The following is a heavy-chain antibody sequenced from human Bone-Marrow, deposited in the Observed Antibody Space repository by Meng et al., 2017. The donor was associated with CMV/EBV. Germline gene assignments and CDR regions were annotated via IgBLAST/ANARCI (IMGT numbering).Heavy chain of an antibody. CDR1: GFTFSSYW. Sequence: GGSLRLSCAASGFTFSSYWMHWVRQAPGKGLVWVSRINSDGSSTSYADSVKGRFTISRDNAKNTLYLQMNSLSAEDTAVYYCARDGGRDGYNFALDIWAQGTMVTVSS. J-gene: IGHJ3*02. D-gene: IGHD5-24*01. CDR3: ARDGGRDGYNFALDI. V-gene: IGHV3-74*01. CDR2: INSDGSST.